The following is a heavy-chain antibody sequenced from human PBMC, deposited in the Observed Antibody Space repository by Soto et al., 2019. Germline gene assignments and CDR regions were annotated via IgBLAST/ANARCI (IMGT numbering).Heavy chain of an antibody. CDR1: GGSISSSNW. V-gene: IGHV4-4*02. CDR2: IYHSGST. D-gene: IGHD1-1*01. CDR3: ARRRGWNVYYFDY. Sequence: SETLSLTCAVSGGSISSSNWWSWVRQPPGKGLEWIGEIYHSGSTNYNPSLKSRVTISVDKSKNQFSLKLSSVTAADTVVYYCARRRGWNVYYFDYWGQGTLVTVSS. J-gene: IGHJ4*02.